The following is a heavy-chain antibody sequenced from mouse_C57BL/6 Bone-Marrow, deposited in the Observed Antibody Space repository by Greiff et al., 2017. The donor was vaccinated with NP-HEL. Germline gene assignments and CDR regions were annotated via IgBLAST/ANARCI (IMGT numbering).Heavy chain of an antibody. V-gene: IGHV6-3*01. Sequence: EVQLVESGGGLVQPGGSMKLSCVASGFTFSNYWMNWVRQSPEKGLEWVAQIRLKSDNYATHYAESVKGRFTISRDDSKSRVYLQMNNLRAEDTGIYYCTGGAGYFDYWGQGTTLTVSS. J-gene: IGHJ2*01. CDR3: TGGAGYFDY. CDR1: GFTFSNYW. CDR2: IRLKSDNYAT.